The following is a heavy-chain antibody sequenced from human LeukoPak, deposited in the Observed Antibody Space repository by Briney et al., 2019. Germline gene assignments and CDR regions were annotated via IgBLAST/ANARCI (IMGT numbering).Heavy chain of an antibody. J-gene: IGHJ6*03. CDR1: GYTFTGYY. CDR3: ARDRERYRNYYYSMDV. CDR2: INPNSDGT. Sequence: ASVKVSCKASGYTFTGYYMHWVRQTPGQGLEWMGWINPNSDGTNYAQKFQGRVTMTRDTSISTAYMELSGLISDDTAVYYCARDRERYRNYYYSMDVWGKGTTVTVSS. V-gene: IGHV1-2*02. D-gene: IGHD2-15*01.